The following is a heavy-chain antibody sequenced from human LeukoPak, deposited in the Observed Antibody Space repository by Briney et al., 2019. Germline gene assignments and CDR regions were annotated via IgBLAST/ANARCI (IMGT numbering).Heavy chain of an antibody. D-gene: IGHD6-6*01. CDR2: ISAYNGDT. CDR3: ARGGAYSSSSIHFHH. J-gene: IGHJ1*01. Sequence: GASVKVSCKASGYTFTSYGISWVRQAPGQGLEWMGWISAYNGDTYSVQKFQGRVTMTTDTSTSTAYMELRSLRSDDTAVYYCARGGAYSSSSIHFHHWGQGTLVTVSS. CDR1: GYTFTSYG. V-gene: IGHV1-18*01.